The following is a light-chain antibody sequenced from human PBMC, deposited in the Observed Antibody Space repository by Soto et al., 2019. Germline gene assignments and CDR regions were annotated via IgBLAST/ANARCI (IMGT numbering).Light chain of an antibody. CDR2: AAA. CDR1: QSISSY. CDR3: QQSYSTLSWT. Sequence: DIQMTQSPSSLSASVGDRVTITCRASQSISSYINWYQQKPGKAPKLLIYAAATLQSGVPSRCSGSGSGTDVTLTISSLQPEDFATYYCQQSYSTLSWTFGQGTKVEIK. V-gene: IGKV1-39*01. J-gene: IGKJ1*01.